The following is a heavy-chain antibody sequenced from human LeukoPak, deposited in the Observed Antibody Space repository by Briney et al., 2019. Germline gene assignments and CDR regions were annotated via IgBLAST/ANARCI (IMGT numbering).Heavy chain of an antibody. CDR1: GYIFTSYD. Sequence: ASVKVSCKASGYIFTSYDINWVRQATGQGLEWMGWINPNSGNTGYAQKFQGRVTMTRNTSISTAYMELSSLRSEDTAVYYCARGGRVGGGNSDFDYWGQGTLVIVSS. D-gene: IGHD4-23*01. CDR2: INPNSGNT. CDR3: ARGGRVGGGNSDFDY. J-gene: IGHJ4*02. V-gene: IGHV1-8*01.